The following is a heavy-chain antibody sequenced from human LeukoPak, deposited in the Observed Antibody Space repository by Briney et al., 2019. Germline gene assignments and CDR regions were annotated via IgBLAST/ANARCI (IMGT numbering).Heavy chain of an antibody. D-gene: IGHD3-22*01. CDR2: IIPIFGTA. J-gene: IGHJ4*02. Sequence: GASVKVSCKASGYSFTSYGISWVRQAPGQGLEWMGGIIPIFGTANYAQKFQGRVTITADESTSTAYMELGSLRSEDTAVYYCARVGDYYDIDYWGQGTLVTVSS. V-gene: IGHV1-69*13. CDR3: ARVGDYYDIDY. CDR1: GYSFTSYG.